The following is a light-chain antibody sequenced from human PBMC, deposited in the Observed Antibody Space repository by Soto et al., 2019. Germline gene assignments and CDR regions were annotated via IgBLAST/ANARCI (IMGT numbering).Light chain of an antibody. J-gene: IGKJ1*01. CDR3: QQFNSYSWT. CDR2: DAS. CDR1: QGISSA. V-gene: IGKV1-13*02. Sequence: AIQLTQSPSCLSASVGDRVTITCRASQGISSALAWYQQKPGKAPKLLIYDASSLESGVPSRFSGSGSGTDFTLTISSLQPEDFASYYCQQFNSYSWTFGQGTKVDI.